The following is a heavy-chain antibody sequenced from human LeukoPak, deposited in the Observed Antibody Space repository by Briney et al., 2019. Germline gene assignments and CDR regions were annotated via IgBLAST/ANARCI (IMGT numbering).Heavy chain of an antibody. V-gene: IGHV1-69*13. CDR3: ARDSRIVVVTDDAFDI. CDR1: GGTFSSYG. CDR2: IIPIFATA. J-gene: IGHJ3*02. D-gene: IGHD2-21*02. Sequence: GASVKVSCKASGGTFSSYGISWVRQAPGQGLEWMGGIIPIFATAKYAQKFQGRVTITADESTSTAYMELSSLRSEDTAVYYCARDSRIVVVTDDAFDIWGQGTMVTVSS.